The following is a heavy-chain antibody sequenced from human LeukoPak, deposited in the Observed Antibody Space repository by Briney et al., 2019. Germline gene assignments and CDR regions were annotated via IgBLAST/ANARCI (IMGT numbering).Heavy chain of an antibody. D-gene: IGHD1-7*01. CDR1: GFTFIRHT. CDR3: AKTPGLSNWNYPDYYYMHV. J-gene: IGHJ6*03. CDR2: INSNSNYI. V-gene: IGHV3-21*04. Sequence: PGRSLRLSCAATGFTFIRHTRIWVRQAPGKGLEWVASINSNSNYIYYADSVKGRFTISRDNSKNTLYLQMNSLRAEDTAVYYCAKTPGLSNWNYPDYYYMHVWGKGTTVTVSS.